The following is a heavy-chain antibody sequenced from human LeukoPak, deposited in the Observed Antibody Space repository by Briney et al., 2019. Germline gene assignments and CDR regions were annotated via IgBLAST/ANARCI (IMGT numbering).Heavy chain of an antibody. D-gene: IGHD6-13*01. CDR3: ARALPSSSRLKYYYYGMDV. V-gene: IGHV4-59*01. CDR2: IYYSGST. CDR1: GGSISSYY. J-gene: IGHJ6*02. Sequence: PSETLSLTCTVSGGSISSYYWSWIRQPPGKGLEWIGYIYYSGSTNYNPSLKSRVTISVDTSKNQFSLKLSSVTAADTAVYYCARALPSSSRLKYYYYGMDVWSQGTTVTVSS.